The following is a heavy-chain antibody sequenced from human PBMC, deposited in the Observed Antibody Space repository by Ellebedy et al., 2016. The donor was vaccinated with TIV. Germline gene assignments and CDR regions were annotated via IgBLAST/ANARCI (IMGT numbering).Heavy chain of an antibody. CDR2: IRRIVDGGTI. Sequence: GESLKISCVGSGFTFSNSWMDWVRQAPGKGLEWVGRIRRIVDGGTIDYAAPAKDRFTISRDDSKNTLYLQMNSLKTEDTALYYCTTDFSNWGQGTLVTVSS. CDR1: GFTFSNSW. D-gene: IGHD3-3*01. CDR3: TTDFSN. J-gene: IGHJ4*02. V-gene: IGHV3-15*07.